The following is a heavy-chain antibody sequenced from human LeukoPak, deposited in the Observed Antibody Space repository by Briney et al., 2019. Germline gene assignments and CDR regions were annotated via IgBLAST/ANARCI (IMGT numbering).Heavy chain of an antibody. J-gene: IGHJ4*02. V-gene: IGHV3-21*01. CDR1: GFTFSTYT. CDR3: ARVAGYCSSTSNCYSDY. D-gene: IGHD2-2*01. CDR2: ISSSSAYI. Sequence: GGSLRLSCAASGFTFSTYTMNWVRQAPGKGLEWVSSISSSSAYIYYADSVKGRFTISRDNANNSLYLQMNSLRAEDTAVYYCARVAGYCSSTSNCYSDYWGQGTLVPVPS.